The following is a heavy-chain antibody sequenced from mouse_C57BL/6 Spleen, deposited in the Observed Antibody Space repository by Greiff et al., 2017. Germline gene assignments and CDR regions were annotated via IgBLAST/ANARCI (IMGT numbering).Heavy chain of an antibody. CDR1: GYTFTSYW. J-gene: IGHJ2*01. V-gene: IGHV1-69*01. Sequence: QVQLQQPGAELVMPGASVKLSCKASGYTFTSYWMHWVKQRPGQGLEWIGEIDPSDSYTNYNQKFKGKSTLTVDKSSSTAYMQLSSLTSEDSAVYYCARWHYGHYFDDWGQGTTLTVSS. D-gene: IGHD1-1*01. CDR2: IDPSDSYT. CDR3: ARWHYGHYFDD.